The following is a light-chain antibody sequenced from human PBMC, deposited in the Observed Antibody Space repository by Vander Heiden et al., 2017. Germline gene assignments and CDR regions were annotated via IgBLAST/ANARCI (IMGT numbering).Light chain of an antibody. J-gene: IGKJ3*01. Sequence: DIQMTQSPSSLSASVGDRVTITCRASQGISKYLAWFQQKPGKAPKSLLYPASSLPSDVTSKLCDRGSGTDFTLTIRRLQPEGCAILLCKPYNSYPCTFGHGTKVDIK. CDR3: KPYNSYPCT. V-gene: IGKV1-16*02. CDR2: PAS. CDR1: QGISKY.